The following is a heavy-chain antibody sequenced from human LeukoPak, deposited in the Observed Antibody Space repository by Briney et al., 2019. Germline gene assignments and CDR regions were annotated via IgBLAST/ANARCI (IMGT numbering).Heavy chain of an antibody. Sequence: PGGSLRLSCAASGFTFSSYEMNWVRQVPGKGLEWISYISSSGNTISYADSVKGRFTISRDNAKNSLYLQVISLRAEDTAVYYCARGPSIAARYDAFDIWGQGTMVTVSS. D-gene: IGHD6-6*01. CDR3: ARGPSIAARYDAFDI. CDR2: ISSSGNTI. J-gene: IGHJ3*02. V-gene: IGHV3-48*03. CDR1: GFTFSSYE.